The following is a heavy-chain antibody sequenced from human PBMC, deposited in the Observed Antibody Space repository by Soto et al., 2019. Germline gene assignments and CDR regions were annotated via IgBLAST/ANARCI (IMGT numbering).Heavy chain of an antibody. CDR3: ATQDFRGITGTT. CDR1: GFTFNTFA. Sequence: LRLSCAASGFTFNTFAMGWVRQDPGKGLEWVSLISSSSRATYYADSVKGRFTISRDDSKNTLYLQMNSLRAEDTAVYYCATQDFRGITGTTWGQGTLVTVSS. J-gene: IGHJ4*02. CDR2: ISSSSRAT. D-gene: IGHD1-20*01. V-gene: IGHV3-23*01.